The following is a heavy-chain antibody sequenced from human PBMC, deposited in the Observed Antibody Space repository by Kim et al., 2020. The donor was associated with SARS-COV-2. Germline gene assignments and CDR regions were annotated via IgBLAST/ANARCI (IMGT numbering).Heavy chain of an antibody. V-gene: IGHV3-30*18. D-gene: IGHD3-10*01. CDR2: ISYDGSNK. CDR3: AKGSYMVRGKSMDV. J-gene: IGHJ6*02. CDR1: GFTFSSYG. Sequence: GGSLRLSCAASGFTFSSYGMHWVRQAPGKGLEWVAVISYDGSNKYYADSVKGRFTISRDNSKNTLYLQMNSLRAEDTAVYYCAKGSYMVRGKSMDVWGQG.